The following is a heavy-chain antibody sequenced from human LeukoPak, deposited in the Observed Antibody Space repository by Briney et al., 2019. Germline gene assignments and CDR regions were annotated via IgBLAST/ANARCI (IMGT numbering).Heavy chain of an antibody. J-gene: IGHJ3*02. CDR3: AREGLTTSPNNALDI. V-gene: IGHV3-30-3*01. Sequence: GGSLRLSCAASGFTFSSYAMHWVRQAPGKGLEWVAVISYDGSNKYYADSVKGRFTISRDNSKNTLYLQMNSLRAEDTAVYYCAREGLTTSPNNALDIWGQGTTVTVLS. CDR1: GFTFSSYA. D-gene: IGHD1/OR15-1a*01. CDR2: ISYDGSNK.